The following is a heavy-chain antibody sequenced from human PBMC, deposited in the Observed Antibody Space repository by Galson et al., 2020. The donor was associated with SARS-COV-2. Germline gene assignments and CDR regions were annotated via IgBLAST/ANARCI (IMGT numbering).Heavy chain of an antibody. CDR3: TTGEGVAVASAFSYCYSMDV. CDR1: GFTFSKAY. V-gene: IGHV3-15*01. J-gene: IGHJ6*02. CDR2: IKSKTDGGTT. D-gene: IGHD6-19*01. Sequence: LSLTCAASGFTFSKAYMSWVRQAPGKGLECVGRIKSKTDGGTTDYAAPVKGRFTISRDDSKNTLFLQMNSLKTEDTGVYYCTTGEGVAVASAFSYCYSMDVWCQGTTVSVSS.